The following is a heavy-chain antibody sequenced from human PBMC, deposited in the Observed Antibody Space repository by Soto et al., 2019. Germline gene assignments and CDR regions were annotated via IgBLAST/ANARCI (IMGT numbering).Heavy chain of an antibody. V-gene: IGHV1-24*01. CDR1: GYSLNELS. D-gene: IGHD3-22*01. CDR3: ARVESSGYSNWFDH. CDR2: FHPEDGKM. Sequence: ASVKVSCKVSGYSLNELSIHWVRQTPGKGLEWMGGFHPEDGKMFYAEKFKGRVTLTEDTSTDTAYMELSSLKSEDTAVYYCARVESSGYSNWFDHWGQGTLVTVSS. J-gene: IGHJ5*02.